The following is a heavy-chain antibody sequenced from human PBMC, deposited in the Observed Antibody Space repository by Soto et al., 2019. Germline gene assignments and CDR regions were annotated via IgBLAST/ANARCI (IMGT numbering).Heavy chain of an antibody. CDR3: ARGVYGSGKYYTGPAAGDI. D-gene: IGHD3-10*01. V-gene: IGHV1-69*06. Sequence: QVQLEQSGAEVKKPGSSGKISCKASGGTLSDHGVSWLRQAPGQGLEWVGGTIPVFNTAKDAAKFQGRVTIAAEKSTNIAYMELGSLRSDDTAFYYCARGVYGSGKYYTGPAAGDIWGQGTLVIVSS. CDR1: GGTLSDHG. J-gene: IGHJ3*02. CDR2: TIPVFNTA.